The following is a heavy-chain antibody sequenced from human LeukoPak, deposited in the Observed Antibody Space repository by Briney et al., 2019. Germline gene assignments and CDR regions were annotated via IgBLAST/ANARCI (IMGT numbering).Heavy chain of an antibody. D-gene: IGHD3-22*01. CDR3: ANENYYGSSGYIDY. Sequence: GGSLRLSCAASGFTFSNYGMHWVRQAPGKGLEWVAIISYDGSNKYYADSVEGRFTVSRDNSKNTLYLQMNSLRAEDTAVYFCANENYYGSSGYIDYWGQGTLVTVSS. CDR1: GFTFSNYG. V-gene: IGHV3-30*18. J-gene: IGHJ4*02. CDR2: ISYDGSNK.